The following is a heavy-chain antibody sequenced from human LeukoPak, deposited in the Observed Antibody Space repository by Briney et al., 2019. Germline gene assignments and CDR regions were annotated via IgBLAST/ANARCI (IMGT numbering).Heavy chain of an antibody. CDR2: ISGDGVHT. D-gene: IGHD2-15*01. CDR1: GFTFIDYA. V-gene: IGHV3-23*01. J-gene: IGHJ4*02. Sequence: GGSLRLSCAASGFTFIDYAMTWVRQAPGKGPEWVSAISGDGVHTFYTDSVKGRFTISRDNARSTLYLQMSSLRAEDTAVYYCAKDMKDIVVVVALLAPGLDYWGQGTLVTVSS. CDR3: AKDMKDIVVVVALLAPGLDY.